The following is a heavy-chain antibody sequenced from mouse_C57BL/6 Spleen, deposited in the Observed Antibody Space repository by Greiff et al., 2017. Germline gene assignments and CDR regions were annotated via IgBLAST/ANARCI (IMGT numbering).Heavy chain of an antibody. V-gene: IGHV1-55*01. D-gene: IGHD3-3*01. CDR3: AREALGDEGYYFDY. Sequence: QVQLQQPGAELVKPGASVKMSCKASGYTFTSYWITWVKQRPGQGLEWIGDIYPGSGSTNYNENFKSKATLTVDTSSSTAYMQLSSLTSEDSAVYYCAREALGDEGYYFDYWGQGTTLTVSS. J-gene: IGHJ2*01. CDR1: GYTFTSYW. CDR2: IYPGSGST.